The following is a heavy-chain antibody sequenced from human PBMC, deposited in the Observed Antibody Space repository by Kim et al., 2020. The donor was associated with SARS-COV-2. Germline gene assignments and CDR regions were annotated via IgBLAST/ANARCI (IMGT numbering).Heavy chain of an antibody. J-gene: IGHJ6*02. Sequence: ASVKVSCKASGYTFTSYYMHWVRQAPGQGLEWMGIINPSGGSTSYAQKFQGRVTMTRDTSTSPVYMELSSLRSEDTAVYYCARVRGQQLVPVYGMDVWGQGTTVTVSS. D-gene: IGHD6-13*01. CDR3: ARVRGQQLVPVYGMDV. CDR1: GYTFTSYY. V-gene: IGHV1-46*01. CDR2: INPSGGST.